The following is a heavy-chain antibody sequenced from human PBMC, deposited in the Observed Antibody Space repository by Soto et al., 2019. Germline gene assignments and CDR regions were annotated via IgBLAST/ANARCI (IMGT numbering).Heavy chain of an antibody. Sequence: QVQLVESGGGVVQPGRSLRLSCAASGFTFSSYGMHWVRQAPGKGLEWVAVIWYDGSNKYYADSVKGRFTISRDNSKNTLYLQMNSLRAEDTAVYYCARAGSESYDAFDIWGQGTMVTVSS. CDR3: ARAGSESYDAFDI. J-gene: IGHJ3*02. CDR2: IWYDGSNK. CDR1: GFTFSSYG. D-gene: IGHD3-10*01. V-gene: IGHV3-33*01.